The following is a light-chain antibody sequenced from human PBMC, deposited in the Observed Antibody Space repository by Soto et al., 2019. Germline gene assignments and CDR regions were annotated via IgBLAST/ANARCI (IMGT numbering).Light chain of an antibody. CDR2: GNS. CDR3: QSYDSSLSGSNV. V-gene: IGLV1-40*01. CDR1: SSNIGAGYD. Sequence: QSVLTQPPSVSGAPGQRVTISCTGSSSNIGAGYDVHWYQQLPGTAPKLLIYGNSNRPSGVPERFSGSKSGTSASLAITGLQAEDEADYYCQSYDSSLSGSNVFGTGTKLTVL. J-gene: IGLJ1*01.